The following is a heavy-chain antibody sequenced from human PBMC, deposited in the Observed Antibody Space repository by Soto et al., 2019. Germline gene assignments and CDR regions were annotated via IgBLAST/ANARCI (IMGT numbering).Heavy chain of an antibody. V-gene: IGHV5-51*01. Sequence: GESLKISCKASGYSFSTYWIAWVRQRPGKGLDWMGIIYPGDSDTRYSPSFQGQVTISVDNSIDTAYLEWITLRASDSAMYYCARHSLATQPGDYWGQGTRVTVSS. CDR1: GYSFSTYW. D-gene: IGHD5-12*01. J-gene: IGHJ4*02. CDR3: ARHSLATQPGDY. CDR2: IYPGDSDT.